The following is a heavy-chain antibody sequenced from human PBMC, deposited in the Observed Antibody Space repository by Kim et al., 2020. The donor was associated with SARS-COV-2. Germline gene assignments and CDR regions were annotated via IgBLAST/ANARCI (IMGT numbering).Heavy chain of an antibody. CDR2: SYI. CDR3: ASYSSSSDY. V-gene: IGHV3-21*01. J-gene: IGHJ4*02. Sequence: SYIYYADSVTGRFTISRDNAKNSLYLQMNSLRAEDTAVYYCASYSSSSDYWGQGTLVTVSS. D-gene: IGHD6-6*01.